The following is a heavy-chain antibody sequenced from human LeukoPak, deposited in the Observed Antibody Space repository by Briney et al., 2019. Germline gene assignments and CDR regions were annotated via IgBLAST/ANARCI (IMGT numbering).Heavy chain of an antibody. V-gene: IGHV4-34*01. Sequence: SETLSLTCAVYGGSFSGYYWSWIRQPPGKGLEWIGEINHSGSTNYNPSLKSRVTISVDTSKNQFSLKLSSVTAADTAVYYCARHVSGVAVAGTVYYYYYMDVWGKGTTVTISS. D-gene: IGHD6-19*01. CDR2: INHSGST. J-gene: IGHJ6*03. CDR3: ARHVSGVAVAGTVYYYYYMDV. CDR1: GGSFSGYY.